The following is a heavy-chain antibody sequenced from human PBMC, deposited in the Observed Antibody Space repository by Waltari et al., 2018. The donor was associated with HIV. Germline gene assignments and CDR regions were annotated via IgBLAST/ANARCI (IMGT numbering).Heavy chain of an antibody. J-gene: IGHJ6*02. CDR1: GGSISLCSSY. V-gene: IGHV4-61*02. Sequence: QVQLQESGPGLVKPSQTLSLTCPVPGGSISLCSSYWGPTRQPAGKGLEWIGRIYTSGNTDYNPSLKSRVTISVDTSKNQFSLKLTSVTAADTAVYYCARARVRSGYGLYYYYGMDVWGQGTTVTVSS. CDR3: ARARVRSGYGLYYYYGMDV. CDR2: IYTSGNT. D-gene: IGHD5-12*01.